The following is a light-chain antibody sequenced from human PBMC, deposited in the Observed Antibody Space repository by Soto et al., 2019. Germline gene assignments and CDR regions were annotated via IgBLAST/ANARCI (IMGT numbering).Light chain of an antibody. CDR3: QQYNTYVYS. CDR2: DAS. Sequence: DIQMTQSPSTLSASVGDRVTITCRASQSINNWLAWYQQKPGKAPKLLIFDASSLESGVPSRFSGSGSGTEFTLTISSLQPDDFATYYCQQYNTYVYSFGQGTKLEIK. J-gene: IGKJ2*01. CDR1: QSINNW. V-gene: IGKV1-5*01.